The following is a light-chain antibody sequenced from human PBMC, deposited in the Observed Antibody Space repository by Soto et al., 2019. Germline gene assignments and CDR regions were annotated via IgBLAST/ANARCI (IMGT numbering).Light chain of an antibody. CDR2: GAS. Sequence: EIVLTQSPGTLSLSPGERATLSCRASQSVSNNYLAWYQQKPGQAPRLLIYGASNRATGLPDRFSGSGSVTDFTLTISRVEPEEFAVYYCQRNGSSCKFGQGTKVAI. CDR3: QRNGSSCK. V-gene: IGKV3-20*01. J-gene: IGKJ1*01. CDR1: QSVSNNY.